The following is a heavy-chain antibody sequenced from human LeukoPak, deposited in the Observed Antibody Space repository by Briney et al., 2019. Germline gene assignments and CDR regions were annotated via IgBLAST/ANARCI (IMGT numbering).Heavy chain of an antibody. CDR2: IKSKTDGGTT. Sequence: GGSLRLSCAASGFTFSNAWMSWVRQAPGKGLEWVGRIKSKTDGGTTDYAAPVKGRFTISRDDSKNTLYLQMNSLKTEDTAVYYCVTDFSAFLNLFFDYWGQGTLVTVSS. CDR1: GFTFSNAW. J-gene: IGHJ4*02. CDR3: VTDFSAFLNLFFDY. D-gene: IGHD1-26*01. V-gene: IGHV3-15*01.